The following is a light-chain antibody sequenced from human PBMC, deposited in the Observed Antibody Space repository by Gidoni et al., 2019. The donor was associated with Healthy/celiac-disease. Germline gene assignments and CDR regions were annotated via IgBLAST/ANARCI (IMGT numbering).Light chain of an antibody. CDR1: QSVSSH. J-gene: IGKJ5*01. Sequence: EIVMTQSPATLSVSPGERATLSCRASQSVSSHLAWYQQKPGQAPRLLNYGASTRATGIPARFSGRGSEKELTLTISSLQSEDFAVYYRQQYNNWPPITFGQGTRLEIK. V-gene: IGKV3-15*01. CDR3: QQYNNWPPIT. CDR2: GAS.